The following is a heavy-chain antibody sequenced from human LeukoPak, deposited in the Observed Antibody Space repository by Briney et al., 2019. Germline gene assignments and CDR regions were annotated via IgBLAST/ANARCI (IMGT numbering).Heavy chain of an antibody. J-gene: IGHJ4*02. D-gene: IGHD3-22*01. CDR1: GGSIINSNW. CDR3: ASLPYYYDSSGYYGPFDY. V-gene: IGHV4-4*02. CDR2: IDHSGST. Sequence: SXTLSLTCAVSGGSIINSNWWSWVRQPPGKGLEWIGEIDHSGSTSYNPSLKSRVTISVDTSKNQFSLKLSSVTAADTAVYYCASLPYYYDSSGYYGPFDYWGQGTLVTVSS.